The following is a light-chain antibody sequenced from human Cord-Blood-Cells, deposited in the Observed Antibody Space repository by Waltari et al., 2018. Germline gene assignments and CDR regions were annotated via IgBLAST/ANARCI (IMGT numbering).Light chain of an antibody. V-gene: IGKV1-39*01. CDR3: HQSYSTHP. CDR1: QSISSY. CDR2: APS. J-gene: IGKJ3*01. Sequence: DIQMTHSPSSLSASVGDRVTITSRASQSISSYLNWYQQKPGKAPKLLIYAPSSLQSGVPSRFSGSGSGEDFTLTISSLQPEDCATYYCHQSYSTHPFGPGTKVDIK.